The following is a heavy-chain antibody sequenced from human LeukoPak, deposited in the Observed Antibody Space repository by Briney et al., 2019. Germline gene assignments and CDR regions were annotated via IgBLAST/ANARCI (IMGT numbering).Heavy chain of an antibody. CDR1: GFTFSSYA. CDR2: ISGSGGST. D-gene: IGHD4-17*01. V-gene: IGHV3-23*01. J-gene: IGHJ4*02. CDR3: AKAITTVVYGVCDY. Sequence: GSLRLPCVASGFTFSSYAMSWVRQAPGKGLEWVSTISGSGGSTFYADSVRGRFTISRDNSKNTLYLQMNSLRAEDTAVYYCAKAITTVVYGVCDYWGQGTLVTVSS.